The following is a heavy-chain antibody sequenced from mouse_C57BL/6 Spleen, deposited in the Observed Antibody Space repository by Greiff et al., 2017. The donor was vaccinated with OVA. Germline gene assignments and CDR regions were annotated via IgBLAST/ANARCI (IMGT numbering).Heavy chain of an antibody. Sequence: VQLQQSGPELVKPGASVKISCKASGYTFTDYYMNWVKQSHGKSLEWIGDINPNNGGTSYNQKFKGKATLTVDKSSSTAYMELRSLTSEDSAVYYCARSGGELYFDYWGQGTTLTVSS. V-gene: IGHV1-26*01. CDR1: GYTFTDYY. CDR2: INPNNGGT. D-gene: IGHD3-1*01. J-gene: IGHJ2*01. CDR3: ARSGGELYFDY.